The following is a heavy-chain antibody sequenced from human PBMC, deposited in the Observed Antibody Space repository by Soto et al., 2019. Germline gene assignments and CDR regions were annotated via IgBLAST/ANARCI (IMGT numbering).Heavy chain of an antibody. Sequence: ASVKVSCKASGYTFTSYYMHWVRQAPGQGLEWMGWINPNSGGTNYAQKFQGWVTMTRDTSISTAYMELSRLRSDDTAVYYCAREMGIAAAGTDYYYGMDVWGQGTTVTVSS. V-gene: IGHV1-2*04. CDR3: AREMGIAAAGTDYYYGMDV. J-gene: IGHJ6*02. D-gene: IGHD6-13*01. CDR1: GYTFTSYY. CDR2: INPNSGGT.